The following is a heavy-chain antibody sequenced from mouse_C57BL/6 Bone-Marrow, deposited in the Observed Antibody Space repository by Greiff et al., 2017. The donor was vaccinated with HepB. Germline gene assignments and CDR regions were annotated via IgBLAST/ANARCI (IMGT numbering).Heavy chain of an antibody. Sequence: LQQSGGGLVQPGGSMKLSCVASGFTFSNYWMNWVRQSPEKGLEWVAQIRLKSDNYATHYAESVKGRFTISRDDSKSSVYLQMNNLRAEDTGIYYCTGRVTIPLDFSQAWFAYWGQGTLVTVSA. V-gene: IGHV6-3*01. CDR3: TGRVTIPLDFSQAWFAY. CDR1: GFTFSNYW. J-gene: IGHJ3*01. D-gene: IGHD2-5*01. CDR2: IRLKSDNYAT.